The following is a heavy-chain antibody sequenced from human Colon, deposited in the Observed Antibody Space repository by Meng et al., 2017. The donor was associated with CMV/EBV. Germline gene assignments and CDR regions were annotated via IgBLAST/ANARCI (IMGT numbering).Heavy chain of an antibody. J-gene: IGHJ4*02. CDR3: AKDLSSLLAVPAPYLDS. Sequence: GESLKTSWVSAGAIFSIYGMHWVRQTPGKGLAWVDFIPYDATKPHHANFVQGRFSITRYNSRATLFLDMNILRPDDPAVYYCAKDLSSLLAVPAPYLDSWGQGTLVTVSS. CDR1: GAIFSIYG. V-gene: IGHV3-30*02. D-gene: IGHD2-2*01. CDR2: IPYDATKP.